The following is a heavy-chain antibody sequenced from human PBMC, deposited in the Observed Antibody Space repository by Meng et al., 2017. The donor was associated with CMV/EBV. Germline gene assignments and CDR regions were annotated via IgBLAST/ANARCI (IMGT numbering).Heavy chain of an antibody. CDR1: GDSRYTNRAA. CDR2: TYYRSKWYN. V-gene: IGHV6-1*01. Sequence: QVQLQHSGPLPLKPSQTRSLSCAISGDSRYTNRAAWHWIRQSPSRGLEWLGRTYYRSKWYNDYAVSVKSRTTINPDTSKNQFSLQLNSVTPEDTAVYYCARETGDSIYYFDYWGQGTLVTVSS. CDR3: ARETGDSIYYFDY. D-gene: IGHD7-27*01. J-gene: IGHJ4*02.